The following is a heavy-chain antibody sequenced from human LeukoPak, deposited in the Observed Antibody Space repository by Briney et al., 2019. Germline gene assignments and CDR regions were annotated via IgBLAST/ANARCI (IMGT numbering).Heavy chain of an antibody. CDR1: GHILTELR. Sequence: GASVKVSCKVSGHILTELRIYWVRQAPGQGLEWMGSFDPEDGETMYAQKIQGRFSMTEDTSTDTAHMELTGLRSQDTAVYYCVAERYDGNSGHREYWGQGTLVSVSS. D-gene: IGHD5-24*01. J-gene: IGHJ4*02. CDR3: VAERYDGNSGHREY. CDR2: FDPEDGET. V-gene: IGHV1-24*01.